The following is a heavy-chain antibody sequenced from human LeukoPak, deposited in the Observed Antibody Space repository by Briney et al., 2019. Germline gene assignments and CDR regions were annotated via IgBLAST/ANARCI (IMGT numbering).Heavy chain of an antibody. J-gene: IGHJ4*02. CDR3: ARGPSGSYMSSDY. V-gene: IGHV4-39*07. CDR2: IYYSGST. Sequence: SETLSLTCTVSGGSISSSSYYWGWVRQPPGKGLEWIGSIYYSGSTYYNPSLKSRVTISVDTSKNQFSLKLGSVTAADTAVYYCARGPSGSYMSSDYWGQGTLVTVSS. CDR1: GGSISSSSYY. D-gene: IGHD1-26*01.